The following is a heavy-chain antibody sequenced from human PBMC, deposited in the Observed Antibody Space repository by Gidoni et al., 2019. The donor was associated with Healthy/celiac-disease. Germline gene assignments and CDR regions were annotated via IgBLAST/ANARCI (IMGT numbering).Heavy chain of an antibody. Sequence: VQQVQSGAESKKPWPSLKVSCKAAGGSYSSYAISWVRQAPGQGLEWMGRIIPILGIANYAHKFQGRVPITAVKSTSTAYMELSSLRSEDTAVYYCASGTVYSSSWYYFDYWGQGTLVTVSS. J-gene: IGHJ4*02. D-gene: IGHD6-13*01. V-gene: IGHV1-69*04. CDR1: GGSYSSYA. CDR3: ASGTVYSSSWYYFDY. CDR2: IIPILGIA.